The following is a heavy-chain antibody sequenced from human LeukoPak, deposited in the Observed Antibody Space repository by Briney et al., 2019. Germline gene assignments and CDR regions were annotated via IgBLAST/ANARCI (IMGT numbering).Heavy chain of an antibody. Sequence: PGGSLRLSCAASGYTFTNYYMTWLRHAPGKGPEWLSLIDPSDNNAYYADSVKGKFTISRYNAKNSLYLQMNGLRVEDTAVYYCTTTGGRDGDFWGQGTLVTVSS. V-gene: IGHV3-11*01. CDR2: IDPSDNNA. CDR3: TTTGGRDGDF. J-gene: IGHJ4*02. D-gene: IGHD5-24*01. CDR1: GYTFTNYY.